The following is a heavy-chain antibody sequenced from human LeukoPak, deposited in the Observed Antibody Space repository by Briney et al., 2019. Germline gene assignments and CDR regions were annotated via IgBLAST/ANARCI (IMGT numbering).Heavy chain of an antibody. V-gene: IGHV4-4*02. CDR1: GGSISSGNW. D-gene: IGHD2-21*02. Sequence: SGTLSLTCAVSGGSISSGNWWSWVRQPPGKGLEWIGEIYHSGSTNYNPSLKSRVTISVDTSKNQFSLKLSSVTAADTAVYYCARAPIVVVTVTLFDYWGQGTLVTVSS. CDR3: ARAPIVVVTVTLFDY. J-gene: IGHJ4*02. CDR2: IYHSGST.